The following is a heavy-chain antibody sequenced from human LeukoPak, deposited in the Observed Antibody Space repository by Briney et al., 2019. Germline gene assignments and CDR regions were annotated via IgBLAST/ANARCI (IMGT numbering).Heavy chain of an antibody. CDR3: AKDGGAWFGESNDY. Sequence: GGSLKLSCAASGFTFSSYGMSWVRQAPGKGLEWVSAISGSGGSTYYADSVKGRFTISRDNSKNTLYLQMNSLRVEDTAVYYCAKDGGAWFGESNDYWGQGTLVTVSS. CDR1: GFTFSSYG. D-gene: IGHD3-10*01. CDR2: ISGSGGST. J-gene: IGHJ4*02. V-gene: IGHV3-23*01.